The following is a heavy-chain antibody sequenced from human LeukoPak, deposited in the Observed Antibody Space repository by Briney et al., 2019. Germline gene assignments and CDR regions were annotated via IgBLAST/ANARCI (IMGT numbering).Heavy chain of an antibody. V-gene: IGHV4-59*11. J-gene: IGHJ4*02. CDR1: GASMSNHY. CDR3: ATRPAGTTWYGVFDY. D-gene: IGHD6-13*01. Sequence: RPSETLSLTCTVSGASMSNHYWSRIRQPPGKGLEWIGYIYDSETTNYNPSLKSRVTMSVDTSKSQFSLRLSSVTAADTAPYYCATRPAGTTWYGVFDYWSRGTLVTVSS. CDR2: IYDSETT.